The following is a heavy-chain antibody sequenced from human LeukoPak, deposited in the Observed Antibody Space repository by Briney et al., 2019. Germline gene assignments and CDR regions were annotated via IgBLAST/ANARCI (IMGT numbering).Heavy chain of an antibody. J-gene: IGHJ4*02. Sequence: QPGGSLRLSCAASGFTFSSYEMNWVRQAPGKGLEWVSYISSSGSTIYYADSVKGRFTISRDNSKNTLYLQMNSLRAEDTAVYYCAKFGSGSYGAESEPHWGQGTLVTVSS. CDR3: AKFGSGSYGAESEPH. D-gene: IGHD3-10*01. CDR2: ISSSGSTI. V-gene: IGHV3-48*03. CDR1: GFTFSSYE.